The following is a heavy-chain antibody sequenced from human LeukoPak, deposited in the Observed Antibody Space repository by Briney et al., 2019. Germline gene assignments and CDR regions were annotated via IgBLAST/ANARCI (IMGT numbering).Heavy chain of an antibody. V-gene: IGHV3-7*01. CDR2: IKQDGSEK. J-gene: IGHJ5*02. CDR1: GFTFSSYW. D-gene: IGHD3-22*01. CDR3: ARDRDYYDTLFDP. Sequence: GGSLRLSCAASGFTFSSYWMSWVRQAPGKGLEWVANIKQDGSEKYYVDSVKGRFTISRDNAKDSLYLQMNSLRAEDTAVYYCARDRDYYDTLFDPWGQGTLVTVSS.